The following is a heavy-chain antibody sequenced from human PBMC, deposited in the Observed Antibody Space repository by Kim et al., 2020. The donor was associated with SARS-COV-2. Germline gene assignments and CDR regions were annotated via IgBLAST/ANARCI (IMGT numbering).Heavy chain of an antibody. Sequence: YAQKFQGRVTITADESTSTAYMELSSLRSEDTAVYYCARDRGDNWNYFDYWGQGTLVTVSS. V-gene: IGHV1-69*01. D-gene: IGHD1-20*01. J-gene: IGHJ4*02. CDR3: ARDRGDNWNYFDY.